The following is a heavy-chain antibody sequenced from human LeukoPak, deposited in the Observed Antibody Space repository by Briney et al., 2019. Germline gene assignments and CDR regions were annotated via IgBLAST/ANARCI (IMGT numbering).Heavy chain of an antibody. CDR2: ISGSGGST. Sequence: GGSLRLSCAASGFTFSSYAMSWVRQAPGKGLEWVSAISGSGGSTYYADSVKGRFTISRDNSKNTLYLQMNSLRAEDTAVYYCAKTEIRFLEWSSFDYWGQGTLVTVSS. CDR3: AKTEIRFLEWSSFDY. CDR1: GFTFSSYA. J-gene: IGHJ4*02. V-gene: IGHV3-23*01. D-gene: IGHD3-3*01.